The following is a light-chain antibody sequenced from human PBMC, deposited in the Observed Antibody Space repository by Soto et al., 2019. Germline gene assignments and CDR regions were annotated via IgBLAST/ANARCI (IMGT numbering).Light chain of an antibody. CDR1: QGISNY. Sequence: DIQMTQSPSSLSASVGDRVTITCRARQGISNYLAWYQQKPGKVPKLLIYAASTLQSRVPSRFSGSGPVTDFTPTISSLQPEDVATYYCQKYNSAPRNFGQGTKGEIK. J-gene: IGKJ1*01. V-gene: IGKV1-27*01. CDR2: AAS. CDR3: QKYNSAPRN.